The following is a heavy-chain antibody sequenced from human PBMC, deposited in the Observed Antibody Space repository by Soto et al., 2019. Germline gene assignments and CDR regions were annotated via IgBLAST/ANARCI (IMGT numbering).Heavy chain of an antibody. CDR2: IYPGDSDT. CDR3: ARSSPTGTPPGYYSYGMDA. CDR1: GYSFTSYW. V-gene: IGHV5-51*01. Sequence: GESLKISCKGSGYSFTSYWIGWVRQMPGKGLEWMGIIYPGDSDTRYSPSFQGQVTISADKSISTAYLQWSSLKASDTAMYYCARSSPTGTPPGYYSYGMDAWGQGTPVNVSS. D-gene: IGHD1-1*01. J-gene: IGHJ6*02.